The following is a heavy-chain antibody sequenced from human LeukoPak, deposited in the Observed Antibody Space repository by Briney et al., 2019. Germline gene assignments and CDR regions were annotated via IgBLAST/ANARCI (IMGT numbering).Heavy chain of an antibody. J-gene: IGHJ5*02. CDR3: ARDLGLRGVTNWFDP. V-gene: IGHV1-46*01. CDR2: INPSGGSI. D-gene: IGHD3-10*01. Sequence: RASVKVSCKASGYTFSSYLLRWVRQAPGQELEWMGIINPSGGSISYAQRFQGRVTMTRDTSTSTVYMELSSLRSEDTAVYYCARDLGLRGVTNWFDPWGQGTLVTVSS. CDR1: GYTFSSYL.